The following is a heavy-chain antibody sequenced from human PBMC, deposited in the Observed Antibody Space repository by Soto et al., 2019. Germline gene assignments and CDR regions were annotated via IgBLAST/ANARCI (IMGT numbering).Heavy chain of an antibody. Sequence: QVQLVESGGGVVQPGTSLRLSCTTSGFTFSNHAMHWVRHAPGKGLEWVAQIWYDGSNKYYADSVKGRFTISRDNSRNTVYVQMNSLRVEDTAVYYCARDGQQLAPYALDVWGQGTSVTVSS. J-gene: IGHJ6*02. V-gene: IGHV3-33*01. CDR2: IWYDGSNK. D-gene: IGHD6-13*01. CDR1: GFTFSNHA. CDR3: ARDGQQLAPYALDV.